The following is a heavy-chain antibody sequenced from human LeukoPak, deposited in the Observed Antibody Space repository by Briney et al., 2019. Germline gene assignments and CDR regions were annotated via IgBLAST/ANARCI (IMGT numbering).Heavy chain of an antibody. J-gene: IGHJ4*02. CDR3: ARGTPGTTAFDF. Sequence: PGGSLRLSCAASGFNFSTYSMNWVRQAPGKGLEWVSSISFNSKFTYYADSVKGRFTISRDNAKNSLYLQMNSLRVEDTAVFYCARGTPGTTAFDFWGQGTLVTVSS. CDR1: GFNFSTYS. CDR2: ISFNSKFT. V-gene: IGHV3-21*01. D-gene: IGHD1-1*01.